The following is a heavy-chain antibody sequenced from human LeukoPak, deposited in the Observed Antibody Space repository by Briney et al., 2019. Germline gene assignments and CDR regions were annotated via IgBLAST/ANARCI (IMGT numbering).Heavy chain of an antibody. D-gene: IGHD2-2*01. Sequence: SGGSLRLSCAASRFTFSSYAMSWVRQAPGKGLEWVSTISGGGSSTYYADSVKGRFTISRDNSKNTLYLQMNSLRADDTAVYYCARSPTAINGYFDPWGQGTLVTVSS. CDR1: RFTFSSYA. J-gene: IGHJ5*02. CDR3: ARSPTAINGYFDP. CDR2: ISGGGSST. V-gene: IGHV3-23*01.